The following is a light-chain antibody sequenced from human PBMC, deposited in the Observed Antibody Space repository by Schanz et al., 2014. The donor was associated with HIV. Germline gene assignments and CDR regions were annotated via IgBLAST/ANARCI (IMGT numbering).Light chain of an antibody. CDR1: QSVSDNY. CDR3: QQYGSFLS. CDR2: ATS. J-gene: IGKJ4*01. V-gene: IGKV3-20*01. Sequence: EIVLTQSPATLSLSPGERATLSCRASQSVSDNYLAWYQQRPGQAPRLVIYATSTRAAGIPDRFSGTGSGTDFTLAISSLEPEDFAVYYCQQYGSFLSFGGGTKVEIK.